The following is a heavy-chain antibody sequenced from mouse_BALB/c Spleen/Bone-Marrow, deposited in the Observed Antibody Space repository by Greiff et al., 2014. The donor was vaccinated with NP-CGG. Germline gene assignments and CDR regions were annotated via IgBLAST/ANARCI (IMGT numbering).Heavy chain of an antibody. Sequence: EVKLMESGGDLVKPGGSLKLSCAASGFTFSSYGMSWVRQTPDKRLEWVATISSGGSYTYYPDSVKGRFIISRDNAKNTLYLQMSSLKSEDTAMYYCARQYGNYWDYFDYWGQGTTLTVSS. D-gene: IGHD2-10*02. CDR2: ISSGGSYT. J-gene: IGHJ2*01. V-gene: IGHV5-6*01. CDR1: GFTFSSYG. CDR3: ARQYGNYWDYFDY.